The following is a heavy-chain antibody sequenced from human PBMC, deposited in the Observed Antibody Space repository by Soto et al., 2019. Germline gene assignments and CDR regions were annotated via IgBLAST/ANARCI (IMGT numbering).Heavy chain of an antibody. D-gene: IGHD3-3*01. Sequence: SETLSLTCTVSGGSISSYYWSWIRQPPGKGLEWIGYIYYSGSTNYNPSLKSRVTISVDTSKNQFSLKLSSVTAADTAVYFCVRGQPHRITIFEVVIRSYDYGMDVWGQGTTVTVS. CDR1: GGSISSYY. V-gene: IGHV4-59*12. CDR2: IYYSGST. CDR3: VRGQPHRITIFEVVIRSYDYGMDV. J-gene: IGHJ6*02.